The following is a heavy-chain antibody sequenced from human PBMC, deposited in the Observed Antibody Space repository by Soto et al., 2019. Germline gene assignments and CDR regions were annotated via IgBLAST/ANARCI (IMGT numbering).Heavy chain of an antibody. J-gene: IGHJ3*02. CDR2: IIPIFGTA. CDR1: GGTFSSYA. CDR3: ARFRGYYDSYGHLIRDAFDM. D-gene: IGHD3-22*01. V-gene: IGHV1-69*01. Sequence: QVQLVQSGAEVKKPGSSVKVSCKASGGTFSSYAIRWLRQAPGPGPEWMGGIIPIFGTAKNAEKLQARLTITADETTRTAYMERSSLRSEDTAVYFCARFRGYYDSYGHLIRDAFDMWGQGTMVPVSS.